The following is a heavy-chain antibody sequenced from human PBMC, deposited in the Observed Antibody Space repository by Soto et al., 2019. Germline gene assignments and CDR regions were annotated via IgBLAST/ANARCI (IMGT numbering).Heavy chain of an antibody. CDR1: GFTFRSYG. CDR2: IWYDGSNK. Sequence: QVQLVESGGGVVQPGRSLRLSCAASGFTFRSYGMNWVRQAPGKGLEWVAVIWYDGSNKYYADSVKGRFTISRDNSKNTLYLQMNSLRAEDTALYYCARGRGGRGTNYCGMDVWGQGTTVTVSS. CDR3: ARGRGGRGTNYCGMDV. V-gene: IGHV3-33*01. D-gene: IGHD1-26*01. J-gene: IGHJ6*02.